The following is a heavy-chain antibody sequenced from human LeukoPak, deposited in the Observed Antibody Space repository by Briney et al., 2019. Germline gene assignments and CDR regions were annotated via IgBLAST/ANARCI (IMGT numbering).Heavy chain of an antibody. J-gene: IGHJ4*02. V-gene: IGHV3-23*01. D-gene: IGHD6-13*01. Sequence: GGSLRLSCAAAGFTFSTYAVGWVRQSPGKGLEWVSSISGGYSTYYADSVKGRFSISRDNSKNTLYLQMNGLRAEDTAVYYCAKEWRYSSSWYQYYFDSWGQGTLVTVSS. CDR1: GFTFSTYA. CDR3: AKEWRYSSSWYQYYFDS. CDR2: ISGGYST.